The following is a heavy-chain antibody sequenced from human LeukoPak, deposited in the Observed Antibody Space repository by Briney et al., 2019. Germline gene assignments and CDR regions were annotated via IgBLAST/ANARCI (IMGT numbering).Heavy chain of an antibody. CDR1: GFTFSSYS. CDR2: ISSSSSYI. J-gene: IGHJ5*02. CDR3: AREGDIVVVPAAIYWFDP. Sequence: GGSLRLSCAASGFTFSSYSVNWVRQAPGKGLEWVSSISSSSSYIYYADSVKGRFTISRDNAKNSLYLQMNSLRAEDTAVYYCAREGDIVVVPAAIYWFDPWGQGTLVTVSS. V-gene: IGHV3-21*04. D-gene: IGHD2-2*02.